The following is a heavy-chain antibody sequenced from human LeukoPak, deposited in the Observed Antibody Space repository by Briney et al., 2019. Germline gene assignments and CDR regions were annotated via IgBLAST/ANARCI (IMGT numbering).Heavy chain of an antibody. Sequence: SETLSLTCAVYGGSFSGYYWSWIRQPPGKGLEWIGEINHSGSANYNPSLKSRVTISVDTSKNQFSLELSSVTAADTAVYYCTRGPGIAAAGLFDYWGQGTLVTVSS. V-gene: IGHV4-34*01. CDR3: TRGPGIAAAGLFDY. D-gene: IGHD6-13*01. CDR1: GGSFSGYY. J-gene: IGHJ4*02. CDR2: INHSGSA.